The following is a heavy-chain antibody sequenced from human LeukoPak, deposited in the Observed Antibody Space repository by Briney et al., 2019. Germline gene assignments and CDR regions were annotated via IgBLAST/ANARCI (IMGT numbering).Heavy chain of an antibody. J-gene: IGHJ4*02. CDR3: AREDGDLWYFDY. CDR2: IYHSGST. Sequence: SETLSLTCAVSGGSISSGGYSWSWIRQPPGKGLEWIGYIYHSGSTYYNPSLKSRVTISVDRSKNQFSLKLSSVTAADTAVYYCAREDGDLWYFDYWGQGTLVTVSS. D-gene: IGHD4-17*01. CDR1: GGSISSGGYS. V-gene: IGHV4-30-2*01.